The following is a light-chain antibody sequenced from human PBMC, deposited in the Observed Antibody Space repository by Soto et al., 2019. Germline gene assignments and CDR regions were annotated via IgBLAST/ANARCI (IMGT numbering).Light chain of an antibody. CDR1: SSDVGGYNY. Sequence: QSALTQPASVSGSPGQPITISCTGTSSDVGGYNYVSWYQQHPGKAPKLMIYGVSNRPSGVSKRFSGSKSGNTASLTISGLQAEDEADYYCSSYTSRSLVVFGGGTKVTVL. CDR3: SSYTSRSLVV. J-gene: IGLJ2*01. V-gene: IGLV2-14*01. CDR2: GVS.